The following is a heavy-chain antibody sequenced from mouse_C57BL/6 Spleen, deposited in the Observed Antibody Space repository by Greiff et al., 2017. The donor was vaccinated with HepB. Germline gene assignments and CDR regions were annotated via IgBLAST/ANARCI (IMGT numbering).Heavy chain of an antibody. V-gene: IGHV1-63*01. D-gene: IGHD1-1*01. J-gene: IGHJ1*03. CDR2: IYPGGGYT. Sequence: QVQLKQSGAELVRPGTSVKMSCKASGYTFTNYWIGWAKQRPGHGLEWIGDIYPGGGYTNYNEKFKGKATLTADKSSSTAYMQFSSLTSEDSAIYYCAREMSTTVVDYWYFDVWGTGTTVTVSS. CDR1: GYTFTNYW. CDR3: AREMSTTVVDYWYFDV.